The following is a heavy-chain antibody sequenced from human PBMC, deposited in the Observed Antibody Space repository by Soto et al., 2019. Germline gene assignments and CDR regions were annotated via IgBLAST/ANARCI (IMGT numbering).Heavy chain of an antibody. D-gene: IGHD6-13*01. V-gene: IGHV1-3*01. CDR1: GYTFTSYA. J-gene: IGHJ4*02. CDR3: ARDSHSSWNFDY. CDR2: INAGNGNT. Sequence: GASAKVSCKASGYTFTSYAMHWVRQAPGQRLEWMGWINAGNGNTKYSQKFQGRVTITRDTSASTAYMELSSLRSEDTAVYYCARDSHSSWNFDYWGQGTLVTVSS.